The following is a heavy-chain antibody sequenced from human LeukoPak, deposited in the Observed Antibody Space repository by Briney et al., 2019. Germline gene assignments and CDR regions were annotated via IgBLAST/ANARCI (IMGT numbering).Heavy chain of an antibody. CDR1: GFTFSSYS. D-gene: IGHD1-26*01. CDR2: ISSSSSTI. J-gene: IGHJ1*01. V-gene: IGHV3-48*01. CDR3: TRGKEWELLTAFQH. Sequence: GGSLRLSCAAPGFTFSSYSMNWVRQAPGKGLEWVSYISSSSSTIYYADSVKGRFTISRDNSKNTLFLQMSSLRPEDTAIFYCTRGKEWELLTAFQHWGQGTLVTVSS.